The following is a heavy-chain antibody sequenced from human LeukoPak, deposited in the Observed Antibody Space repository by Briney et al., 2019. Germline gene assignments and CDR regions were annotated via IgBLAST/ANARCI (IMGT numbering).Heavy chain of an antibody. D-gene: IGHD2-2*01. CDR1: GYTFTSYY. V-gene: IGHV1-46*01. CDR3: AGDRYCSSTSCFYFDY. J-gene: IGHJ4*02. CDR2: INPSGGST. Sequence: ASVKVSCKASGYTFTSYYMHWVRQAPGQGLEWMGIINPSGGSTSYAQKFQGRVTMTRDTSTSTVYMELSSLRSEDTAVYYCAGDRYCSSTSCFYFDYWGQGTLVTVSS.